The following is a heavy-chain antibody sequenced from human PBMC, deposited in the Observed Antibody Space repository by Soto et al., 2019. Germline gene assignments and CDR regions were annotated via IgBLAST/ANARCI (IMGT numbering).Heavy chain of an antibody. CDR2: ISGSGGST. CDR3: AKYRSHRSFVGPFDY. J-gene: IGHJ4*02. D-gene: IGHD2-15*01. CDR1: GFTFSSYA. Sequence: GGSLRLSCAASGFTFSSYAMSWVRQAPGKGLEWVSAISGSGGSTYYADSVKGRFTISRDNSKNTLYLQMNSLRAEDTAVYYCAKYRSHRSFVGPFDYWGQGTLVTVSS. V-gene: IGHV3-23*01.